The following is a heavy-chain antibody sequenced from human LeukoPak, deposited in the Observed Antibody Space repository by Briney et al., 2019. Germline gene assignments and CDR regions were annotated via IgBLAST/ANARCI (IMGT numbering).Heavy chain of an antibody. J-gene: IGHJ6*03. CDR1: GFTFSSYA. D-gene: IGHD1-26*01. V-gene: IGHV3-30*04. CDR2: ISYDGSNK. Sequence: GGSLRLSCAASGFTFSSYAMHWVRQAPGKGLEWVAVISYDGSNKYYADSVKGRFTISRDNSKNTLYLQMNSLRSEDTAVYYCASGTKKGPTLYYYYMDVWGKGTTVTISS. CDR3: ASGTKKGPTLYYYYMDV.